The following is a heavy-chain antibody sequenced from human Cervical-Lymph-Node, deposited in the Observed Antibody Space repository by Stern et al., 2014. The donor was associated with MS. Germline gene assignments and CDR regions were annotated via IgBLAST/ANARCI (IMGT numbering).Heavy chain of an antibody. CDR2: ISYDGGQG. J-gene: IGHJ3*02. V-gene: IGHV3-30-3*01. CDR1: GFTFNNYA. CDR3: AIERTPVPSNPFDI. Sequence: VQLVESGGDVVQPGRSLRLSCEASGFTFNNYAIHWVRQAPGKGLEWASLISYDGGQGYYRDSMKGRFTSSRENSKNTVYLQMNSLRPDDTAVYFCAIERTPVPSNPFDIWGQGTMVTVSS. D-gene: IGHD1-14*01.